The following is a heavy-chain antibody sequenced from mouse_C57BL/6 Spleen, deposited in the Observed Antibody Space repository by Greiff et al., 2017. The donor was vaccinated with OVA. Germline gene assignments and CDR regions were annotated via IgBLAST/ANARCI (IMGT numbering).Heavy chain of an antibody. J-gene: IGHJ4*01. D-gene: IGHD1-1*01. CDR3: TTYYDGSSVMDY. CDR2: IDPENGDT. CDR1: GFNIKDDY. Sequence: EVQLQQSGAELVRPGASVKLSCTASGFNIKDDYMHWVKQRPEQGLEWIGWIDPENGDTEYASKFQGKATITADTSSNTAYLQLSSLTSEDTAVYYCTTYYDGSSVMDYWGQGTSVTVSS. V-gene: IGHV14-4*01.